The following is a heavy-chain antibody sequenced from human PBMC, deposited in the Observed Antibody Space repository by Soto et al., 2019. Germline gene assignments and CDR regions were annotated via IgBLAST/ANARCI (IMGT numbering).Heavy chain of an antibody. CDR1: GYTFTSYG. J-gene: IGHJ5*02. CDR2: ISAYNGNT. Sequence: QAQLVQSGAEVKKPGASVKVSCKASGYTFTSYGISWVRQAPGQGLEWMGWISAYNGNTNYAQKLQGRVTMTTDTXTXTXXMELRSLRSDDTAVYYCARDLSSSWYRGGYNWFDPWGQGTLVTVSS. V-gene: IGHV1-18*01. CDR3: ARDLSSSWYRGGYNWFDP. D-gene: IGHD6-13*01.